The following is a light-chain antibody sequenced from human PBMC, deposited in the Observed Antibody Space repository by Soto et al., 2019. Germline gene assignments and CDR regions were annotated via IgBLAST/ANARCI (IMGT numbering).Light chain of an antibody. V-gene: IGLV2-14*01. Sequence: QSALTQPASVSGSPGQSITISCTGTSSDVGGYNYVSWYQQHPGKAPKFMMYDVSTRPSGVSNRFSGSKSGNTASLTISGLQAEDEADYYSSSYTSSSTLYVFGTGTKLTVL. CDR1: SSDVGGYNY. J-gene: IGLJ1*01. CDR2: DVS. CDR3: SSYTSSSTLYV.